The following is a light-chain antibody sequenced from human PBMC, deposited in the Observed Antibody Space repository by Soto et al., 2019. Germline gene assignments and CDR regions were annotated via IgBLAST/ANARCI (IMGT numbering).Light chain of an antibody. V-gene: IGKV1-39*01. J-gene: IGKJ1*01. CDR1: QSISSY. CDR3: QQSYSTPQT. CDR2: AAS. Sequence: NRRSQSPPYLYASVGDRVTITCRASQSISSYLNWYQQKPGKAPKLLIYAASSLQSGVPSRFSGSGSGTDFTLTISSLQPEDFATYYCQQSYSTPQTFGQGTKVDIK.